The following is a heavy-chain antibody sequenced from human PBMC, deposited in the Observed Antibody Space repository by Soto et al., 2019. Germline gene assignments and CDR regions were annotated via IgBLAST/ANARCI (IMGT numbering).Heavy chain of an antibody. CDR1: GFAFGRYA. V-gene: IGHV3-23*01. CDR3: ARDQISGWYDN. D-gene: IGHD6-19*01. J-gene: IGHJ5*02. CDR2: MGGSVDSK. Sequence: EVQRLEAGGGLVKPGWYLRLYCAASGFAFGRYALSWVRQAPGKGLEWVSAMGGSVDSKSYADSVKGRFTISRDDPKNTLLLEMNSLRPEDTAIYFCARDQISGWYDNWGQGTLVTVSS.